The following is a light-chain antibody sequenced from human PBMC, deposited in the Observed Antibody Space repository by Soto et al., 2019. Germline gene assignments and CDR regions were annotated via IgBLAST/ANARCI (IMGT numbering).Light chain of an antibody. Sequence: QSVLTQPPSVSGAPGQRVTISCTGSSSNIGAGYDIHWYQQLPGTAPKLLISGNTDRPSGVPDRFSGSKSGTSASLAIAGLQADDEANHYCQSYDGSLNGVVFGGGAKLTVL. CDR2: GNT. CDR1: SSNIGAGYD. J-gene: IGLJ2*01. V-gene: IGLV1-40*01. CDR3: QSYDGSLNGVV.